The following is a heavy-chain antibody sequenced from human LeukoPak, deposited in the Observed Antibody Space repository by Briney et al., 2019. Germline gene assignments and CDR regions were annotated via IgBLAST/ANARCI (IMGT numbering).Heavy chain of an antibody. V-gene: IGHV5-10-1*01. D-gene: IGHD6-13*01. Sequence: GEPLRISCKGSGYSFTSYWITWVRQMPGKGLAWMGRIDPSDSYTNYSPSFQGHVTISVDKSISTAYLQWSSLKASDTAMYYCARRDRYSWYSFDYWGQGTLVTVSS. CDR3: ARRDRYSWYSFDY. J-gene: IGHJ4*02. CDR1: GYSFTSYW. CDR2: IDPSDSYT.